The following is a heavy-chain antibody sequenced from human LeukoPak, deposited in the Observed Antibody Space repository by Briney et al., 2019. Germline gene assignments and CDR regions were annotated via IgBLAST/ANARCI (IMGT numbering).Heavy chain of an antibody. CDR3: AKGATPFNSIWDYFDS. Sequence: GGSLRLSCAASGFTFSNYAMNWVRQAPGKGLEWVAGIGGGDDIYYADSVKGRFTGSRDDSKNTLYLQMSSLRIEDTAIYYCAKGATPFNSIWDYFDSWGQGTLVTVS. J-gene: IGHJ4*02. V-gene: IGHV3-23*01. CDR1: GFTFSNYA. D-gene: IGHD4-23*01. CDR2: IGGGDDI.